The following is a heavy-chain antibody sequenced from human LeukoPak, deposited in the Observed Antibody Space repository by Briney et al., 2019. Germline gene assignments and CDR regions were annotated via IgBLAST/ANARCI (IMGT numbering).Heavy chain of an antibody. Sequence: PGRSLRLSCEASGFTFSTYGMHWVRQAPGKGLEWLAFIRYDGRQKYHADSVEGRFIVSRDNSKNTLYLHMSSLRPEDTAMYYCAKIRGPPSDISVTEGWGRGTLVTVSS. V-gene: IGHV3-30*02. J-gene: IGHJ4*02. CDR2: IRYDGRQK. D-gene: IGHD3-9*01. CDR1: GFTFSTYG. CDR3: AKIRGPPSDISVTEG.